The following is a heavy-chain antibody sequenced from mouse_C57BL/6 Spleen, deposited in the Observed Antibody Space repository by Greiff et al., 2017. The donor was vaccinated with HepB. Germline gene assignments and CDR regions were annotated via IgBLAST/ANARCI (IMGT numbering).Heavy chain of an antibody. CDR2: ISSGGSYT. CDR3: ARHYSNYFDY. V-gene: IGHV5-6*02. Sequence: DVMLVESGGDLVKPGGSLKLSCAASGFTFSSYGMSWVRQTPDKRLEWVATISSGGSYTYYPDSVKGRFTISRDNAKNTLYLQMSSLKSEDTAMYYCARHYSNYFDYWGQGTTLTVSS. J-gene: IGHJ2*01. D-gene: IGHD2-5*01. CDR1: GFTFSSYG.